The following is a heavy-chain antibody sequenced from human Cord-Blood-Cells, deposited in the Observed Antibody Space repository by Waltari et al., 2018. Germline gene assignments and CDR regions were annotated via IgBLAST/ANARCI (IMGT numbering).Heavy chain of an antibody. CDR1: GGSISSYY. J-gene: IGHJ3*02. D-gene: IGHD1-26*01. CDR2: IYYSGST. V-gene: IGHV4-59*08. CDR3: ASQGDSGSYGAFDI. Sequence: LVKPSETLSLTCTVSGGSISSYYWSWIRQPPGKGLEWIGYIYYSGSTNYNPSLKSRVTISVDTSKNQFSLKLSSVTAADTAVYYWASQGDSGSYGAFDIWGQGTMVTVSS.